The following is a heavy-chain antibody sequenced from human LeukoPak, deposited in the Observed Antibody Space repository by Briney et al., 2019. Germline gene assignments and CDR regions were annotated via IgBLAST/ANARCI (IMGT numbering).Heavy chain of an antibody. CDR2: ISYDGSNK. D-gene: IGHD3-22*01. J-gene: IGHJ4*02. Sequence: GGSLRLSCAASGFIFSSYSMDWVRQAPGKGLEWVAVISYDGSNKYYADSVKGRFTISRDNSKNTLYLQMNSLRAEDTAVYYCAKSGYHGSSGYNWGQGTLVTVSS. CDR3: AKSGYHGSSGYN. CDR1: GFIFSSYS. V-gene: IGHV3-30*18.